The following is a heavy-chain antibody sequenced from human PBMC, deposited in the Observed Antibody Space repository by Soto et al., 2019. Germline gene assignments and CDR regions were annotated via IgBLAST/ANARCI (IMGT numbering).Heavy chain of an antibody. D-gene: IGHD3-22*01. CDR3: AREYYYDSSGPEPYYYYGMDV. J-gene: IGHJ6*02. CDR2: IYYSGST. V-gene: IGHV4-59*01. CDR1: GGSISSYY. Sequence: QVQLQESGPGLVKPSETLSLTCTVSGGSISSYYWSWIRQPPGKGLEWIGYIYYSGSTNYNPSLTSRVTTSVDTSKKQFSLKLSSVTAADTAVYYCAREYYYDSSGPEPYYYYGMDVWGQGTTVTVSS.